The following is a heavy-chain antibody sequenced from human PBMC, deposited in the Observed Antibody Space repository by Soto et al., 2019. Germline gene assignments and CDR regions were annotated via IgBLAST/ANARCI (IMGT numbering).Heavy chain of an antibody. V-gene: IGHV1-18*01. CDR3: ARVPSFYSTRKNWFDP. J-gene: IGHJ5*02. CDR2: ISAYNGXT. CDR1: GYTFTSYG. Sequence: SVXVSCKASGYTFTSYGISWVRQAPGQGLEWMGWISAYNGXTNYAQKLQGRVTMTTDTSTSQAYMELRSLRSDDTAVYYCARVPSFYSTRKNWFDPWGQGTLVTVSS. D-gene: IGHD6-13*01.